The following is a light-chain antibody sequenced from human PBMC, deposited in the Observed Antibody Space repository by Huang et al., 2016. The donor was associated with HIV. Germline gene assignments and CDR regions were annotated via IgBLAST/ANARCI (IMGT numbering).Light chain of an antibody. CDR3: QQYGTLPYT. V-gene: IGKV3-20*01. Sequence: EIVLTQSPVTLSLSPGEVASLSCRASKGVHNRYLAWYQQKPGPAPRLLIVGASNRATGGPRRFRGSEAVTDFTLTISGLDPEDFAVYYFQQYGTLPYTFGQGTKLEI. CDR2: GAS. CDR1: KGVHNRY. J-gene: IGKJ2*01.